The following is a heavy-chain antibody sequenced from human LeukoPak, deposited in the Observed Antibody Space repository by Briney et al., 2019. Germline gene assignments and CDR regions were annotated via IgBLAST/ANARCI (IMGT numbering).Heavy chain of an antibody. J-gene: IGHJ4*02. CDR3: TTYVVGLSPPGDY. D-gene: IGHD1-26*01. V-gene: IGHV3-30-3*01. CDR2: ITHNGGTQ. CDR1: GFTFGNYA. Sequence: GTSLRLSCEASGFTFGNYAIHWVRQVPGEGLEWVAIITHNGGTQYYADSVKGRFTISRDDSKDTVYLQMNSLKTEDTAVYYCTTYVVGLSPPGDYWGRGTLVTVSS.